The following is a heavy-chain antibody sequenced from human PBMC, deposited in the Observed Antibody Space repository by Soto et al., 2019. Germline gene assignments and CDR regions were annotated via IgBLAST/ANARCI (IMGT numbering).Heavy chain of an antibody. Sequence: EERLVQSGGGLVQPGGSLRLSCAASGFAVGGNYMSWVRQAPGKGLELVSLIYSGGNPFYADSMKGRFTLARDNSNNMLYLQMDSLRAEDTAVYYWARGPHSDCLSQGTVVIVSS. CDR2: IYSGGNP. CDR3: ARGPHSDC. V-gene: IGHV3-53*01. CDR1: GFAVGGNY. D-gene: IGHD2-21*01. J-gene: IGHJ4*02.